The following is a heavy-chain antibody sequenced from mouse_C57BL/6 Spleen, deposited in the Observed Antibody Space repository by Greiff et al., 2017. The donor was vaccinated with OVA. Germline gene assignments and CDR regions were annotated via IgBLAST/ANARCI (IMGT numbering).Heavy chain of an antibody. J-gene: IGHJ1*03. CDR1: GYSITSGYY. CDR2: ISYDGSN. CDR3: ARADYYDYDYWYFDV. D-gene: IGHD2-4*01. V-gene: IGHV3-6*01. Sequence: EVKLQESGPGLVKPSQSLSLTCSVTGYSITSGYYWNWIRQFPGNKLEWMGYISYDGSNNYNPSLKNRISITRDTSKNQFFLKLNSVTTEDTATYYCARADYYDYDYWYFDVWGTGTTVTVSS.